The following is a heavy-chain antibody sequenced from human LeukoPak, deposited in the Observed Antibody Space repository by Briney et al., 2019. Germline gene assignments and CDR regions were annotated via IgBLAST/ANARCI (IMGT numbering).Heavy chain of an antibody. CDR1: GNSISSFF. V-gene: IGHV4-59*01. J-gene: IGHJ4*02. CDR3: ARDLELERNRWNYFES. D-gene: IGHD1-1*01. CDR2: MHYSGDS. Sequence: SETLSLTCTVSGNSISSFFWSWIRQPPGKGLEWIGSMHYSGDSKYNPSLRSRVSLSIDTSKQQFSLRLSPVTAADTAVYYCARDLELERNRWNYFESWGQGALVTVSS.